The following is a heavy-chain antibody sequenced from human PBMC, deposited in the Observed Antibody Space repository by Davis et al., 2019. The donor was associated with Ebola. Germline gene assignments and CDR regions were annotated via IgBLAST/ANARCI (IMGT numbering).Heavy chain of an antibody. V-gene: IGHV1-18*04. D-gene: IGHD2-8*01. CDR1: GYTFSNYG. Sequence: AASVKVSCKASGYTFSNYGISWVRQAPGQGLEWMGWISAYNGHTNFAQNLQGRLTMTTATSTATAYMELRGLTSDDTAVYYCARDRAYCTHGACFTRYHDYGLDVWGKGTTVTVSS. CDR2: ISAYNGHT. CDR3: ARDRAYCTHGACFTRYHDYGLDV. J-gene: IGHJ6*04.